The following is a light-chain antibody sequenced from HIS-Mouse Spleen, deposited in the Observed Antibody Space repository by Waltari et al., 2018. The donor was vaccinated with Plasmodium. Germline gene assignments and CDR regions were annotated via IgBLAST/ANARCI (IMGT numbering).Light chain of an antibody. Sequence: QSALTQPRSVSGSPGQSVTISCTGTSSDVGGYNYVSWYQQHPGKAPKLMIYDVSKRPSVVPDRFAGSNSGNTASLTSSGLQAEDEADYYCCSYAGSYTWVFGGGTKLTVL. CDR3: CSYAGSYTWV. J-gene: IGLJ3*02. CDR2: DVS. V-gene: IGLV2-11*01. CDR1: SSDVGGYNY.